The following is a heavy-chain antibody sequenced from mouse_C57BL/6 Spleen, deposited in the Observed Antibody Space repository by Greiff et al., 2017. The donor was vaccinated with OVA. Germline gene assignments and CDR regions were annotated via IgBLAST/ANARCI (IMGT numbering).Heavy chain of an antibody. D-gene: IGHD2-2*01. V-gene: IGHV14-3*01. CDR1: GFNIKNTY. Sequence: EVQLQQSVAELVRPGASVKLSCTASGFNIKNTYMYWVKQRPEQGLEWIGRIDTANGNTKYAPKFQGKATITADTSSNTASLQLSSLTSEDTAIYYCAREGLVYYFDYWGQGTTLTVSS. CDR3: AREGLVYYFDY. J-gene: IGHJ2*01. CDR2: IDTANGNT.